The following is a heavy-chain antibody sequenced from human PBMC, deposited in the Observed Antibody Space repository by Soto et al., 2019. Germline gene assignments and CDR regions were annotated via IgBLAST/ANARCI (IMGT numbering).Heavy chain of an antibody. CDR2: INHSGIT. J-gene: IGHJ6*02. Sequence: QVQLQQWSAEVLKPSETLSLTCVVNGGSFSGYYWTWIRQPPGKGLEWIGDINHSGITDSNPSLESRVTISVDMSKNQFSLRVNSVTAADTAVYYCARGRSSVPDRRGIGYYGLDVWGQGTTVTVSS. CDR1: GGSFSGYY. CDR3: ARGRSSVPDRRGIGYYGLDV. V-gene: IGHV4-34*01. D-gene: IGHD3-3*01.